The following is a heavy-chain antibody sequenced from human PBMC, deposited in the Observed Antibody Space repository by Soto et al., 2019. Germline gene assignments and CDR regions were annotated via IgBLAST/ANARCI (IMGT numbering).Heavy chain of an antibody. CDR3: ARRGYCSSTACYSFGY. Sequence: GDSLKISCKGSGYSFTSYWIGWVRQMPGKGLEWMGIIYPGDSNTRYSPSFQGQVTISADKSISSAYLQWSSLKASDPVTYYCARRGYCSSTACYSFGYWGRETLVTTSS. V-gene: IGHV5-51*01. D-gene: IGHD2-2*02. J-gene: IGHJ4*02. CDR1: GYSFTSYW. CDR2: IYPGDSNT.